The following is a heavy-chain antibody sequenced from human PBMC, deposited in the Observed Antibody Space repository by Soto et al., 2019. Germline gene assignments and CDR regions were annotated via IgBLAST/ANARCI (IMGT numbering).Heavy chain of an antibody. CDR1: GGSVRSSLYY. CDR3: ARDRRDDHAWGAKGIFDF. J-gene: IGHJ4*02. Sequence: SETLSLTCTVSGGSVRSSLYYWSWIRQPPGKGLEWIGFIYYSGSSNYNPSLKSRISISLDTSKNQFSLRMASVTAADTAVYFCARDRRDDHAWGAKGIFDFWGPGTQVTVSS. CDR2: IYYSGSS. V-gene: IGHV4-61*01. D-gene: IGHD3-16*01.